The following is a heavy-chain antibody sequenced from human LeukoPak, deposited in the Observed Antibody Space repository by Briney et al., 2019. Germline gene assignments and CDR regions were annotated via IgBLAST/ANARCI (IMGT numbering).Heavy chain of an antibody. CDR2: ISSGGSYI. Sequence: GGSLRLSCAASGFTFSSYTMDWVRPAPGQGLEWVSSISSGGSYIYYTDSVKGRFTISRDNAKNSLYLQMNSLRAEGTAVYYCAKEGRSTTPGYWGQGTLVTVSS. CDR1: GFTFSSYT. CDR3: AKEGRSTTPGY. V-gene: IGHV3-21*01. D-gene: IGHD2-15*01. J-gene: IGHJ4*02.